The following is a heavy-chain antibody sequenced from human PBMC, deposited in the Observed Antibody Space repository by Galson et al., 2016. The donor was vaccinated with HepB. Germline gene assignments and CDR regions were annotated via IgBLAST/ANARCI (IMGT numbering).Heavy chain of an antibody. V-gene: IGHV3-7*03. CDR2: IKQDGSEK. J-gene: IGHJ2*01. CDR3: ARALSSSGWTYWYFDL. Sequence: ETLSLTCTVSGGSISSSSYYWGWIRQPPGKGLEWVATIKQDGSEKYYVDSVKGRFNISRDNAKNSLFLQMNGLRAEDTAVYYCARALSSSGWTYWYFDLWGRGTLVTVAS. CDR1: GGSISSSSYY. D-gene: IGHD6-19*01.